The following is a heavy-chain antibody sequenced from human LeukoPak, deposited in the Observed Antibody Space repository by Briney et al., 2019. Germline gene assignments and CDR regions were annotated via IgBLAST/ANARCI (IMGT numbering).Heavy chain of an antibody. Sequence: SETLSLTRTVAGGSISSYYWSWIRQPAGKGLEWIGRIYTSGSTNYNPSLKSRVTMSVDTSKNQFPLKLSSVTAADTAVYYWARDLSTMVRGVIIAGFDYWGQGTLVTVSS. CDR2: IYTSGST. J-gene: IGHJ4*02. V-gene: IGHV4-4*07. CDR1: GGSISSYY. CDR3: ARDLSTMVRGVIIAGFDY. D-gene: IGHD3-10*01.